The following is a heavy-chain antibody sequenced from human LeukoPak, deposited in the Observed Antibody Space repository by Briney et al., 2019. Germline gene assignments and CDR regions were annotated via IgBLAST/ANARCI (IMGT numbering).Heavy chain of an antibody. V-gene: IGHV4-38-2*02. CDR2: IYHSGST. D-gene: IGHD3-10*02. CDR1: DYSINSGYF. Sequence: SETLSLTCTVSDYSINSGYFWGWIRQPPGKGLEWIGSIYHSGSTYYNPSLKSRVTISVDTSKNQFSLKLSSVTAADTAVYYCATKLTMLDAFDIWGQGTMVTVSS. CDR3: ATKLTMLDAFDI. J-gene: IGHJ3*02.